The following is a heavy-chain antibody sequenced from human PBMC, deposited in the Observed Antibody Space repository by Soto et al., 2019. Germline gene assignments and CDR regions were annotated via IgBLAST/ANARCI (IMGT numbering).Heavy chain of an antibody. D-gene: IGHD6-25*01. J-gene: IGHJ5*02. V-gene: IGHV4-59*01. CDR3: ARPHGGSSGWDNWFDP. CDR2: IYYSGST. Sequence: PSETLSLTCTGSGGSISSYYWIWIRQPPGKGLEWIGYIYYSGSTNYNPSLKSRVTISVDTSKNQFSLKLSSVTAADTAVYYCARPHGGSSGWDNWFDPWGQGTLVTVSS. CDR1: GGSISSYY.